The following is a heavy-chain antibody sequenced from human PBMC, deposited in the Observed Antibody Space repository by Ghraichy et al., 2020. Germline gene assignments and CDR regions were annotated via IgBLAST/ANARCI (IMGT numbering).Heavy chain of an antibody. CDR2: ISHDGARK. D-gene: IGHD2-15*01. Sequence: GGSLRLSCAASGFNMTSRAMHWVRQAPGKGLEWVAIISHDGARKMYAASVEGRFTVSRATADNTLALQMDNLRPDDTATYYCATGYCSGTSCHFEGYYYSPMDVWGQGTTAIV. CDR3: ATGYCSGTSCHFEGYYYSPMDV. V-gene: IGHV3-30-3*01. J-gene: IGHJ6*02. CDR1: GFNMTSRA.